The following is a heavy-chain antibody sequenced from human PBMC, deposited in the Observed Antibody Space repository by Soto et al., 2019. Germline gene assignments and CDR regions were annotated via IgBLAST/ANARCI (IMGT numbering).Heavy chain of an antibody. CDR3: ARDDRYSSSFDF. D-gene: IGHD6-6*01. Sequence: QVQLVQSGAEVKKPGASVKVSCTASGYTFTNYGISWVRQAPGQGLEWMGWISTYNGDTKYSQSVQDRGTMTTDTSTYTVYMELRSLRSDDTAVYYCARDDRYSSSFDFWGQGTLVTVSS. J-gene: IGHJ4*02. CDR1: GYTFTNYG. V-gene: IGHV1-18*01. CDR2: ISTYNGDT.